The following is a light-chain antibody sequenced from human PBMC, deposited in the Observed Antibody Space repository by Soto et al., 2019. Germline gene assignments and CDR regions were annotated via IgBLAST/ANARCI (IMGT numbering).Light chain of an antibody. CDR1: SSNIGSNY. V-gene: IGLV1-47*01. J-gene: IGLJ2*01. CDR2: RNN. CDR3: AAWDDSLSGRGV. Sequence: QLVLTQPPSASGTPGQRVTISCSGSSSNIGSNYVYWYQQLPGTAPKLLIYRNNQRPSGVPDRFSGSKSGTSASLAISGLRSEDEADYCCAAWDDSLSGRGVFGGGTQLTVL.